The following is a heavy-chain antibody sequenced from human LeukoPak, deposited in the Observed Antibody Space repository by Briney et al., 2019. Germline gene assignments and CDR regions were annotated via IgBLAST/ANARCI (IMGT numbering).Heavy chain of an antibody. J-gene: IGHJ6*02. CDR2: FNSGGDYT. CDR3: VKPPRLSIIRGEGMDV. Sequence: GGSLRLSCAGSGFTLRTYAMGWVRQAPGEGVEWGSSFNSGGDYTYYAHSVRGRFTISRDNFKNTLYLQINRLRAEDTAVYYCVKPPRLSIIRGEGMDVWGQGTTVTVSS. CDR1: GFTLRTYA. V-gene: IGHV3-23*01. D-gene: IGHD3-10*01.